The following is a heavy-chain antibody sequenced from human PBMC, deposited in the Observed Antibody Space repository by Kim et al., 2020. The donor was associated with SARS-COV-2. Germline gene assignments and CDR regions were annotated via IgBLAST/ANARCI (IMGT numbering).Heavy chain of an antibody. V-gene: IGHV3-30*04. Sequence: GGSLRLSCAASEFPFSSCAMSWVRQPPGKGLEWVAAITRGGSDTRYAGSVKGRFTISRDNSKNTLYLQMNNLRAEDTAVYYCAKDTGNTIFEMVNDA. CDR1: EFPFSSCA. D-gene: IGHD3-3*01. CDR3: AKDTGNTIFEMVNDA. CDR2: ITRGGSDT. J-gene: IGHJ3*01.